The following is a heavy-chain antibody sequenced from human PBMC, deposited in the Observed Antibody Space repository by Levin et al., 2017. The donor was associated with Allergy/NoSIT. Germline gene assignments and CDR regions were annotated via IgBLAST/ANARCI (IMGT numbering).Heavy chain of an antibody. CDR3: ARDGPYSSSPIYYYYGMDV. CDR1: GFTFSSYS. CDR2: ISSSSSYI. V-gene: IGHV3-21*01. Sequence: LSLTCAASGFTFSSYSMNWVRQAPGKGLEWVSSISSSSSYIYYADSVKGRFTISRDNAKNSLYLQMNSLRAEDTAVYYCARDGPYSSSPIYYYYGMDVWGQGTTVTVSS. J-gene: IGHJ6*02. D-gene: IGHD6-13*01.